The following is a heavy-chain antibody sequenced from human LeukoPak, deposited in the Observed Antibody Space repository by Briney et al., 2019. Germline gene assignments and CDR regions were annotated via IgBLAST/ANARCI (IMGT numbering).Heavy chain of an antibody. CDR2: ISSSSSYI. Sequence: PGGSLRLSCAASGFTFSSYSMIWVRQAPGKGLEWVSSISSSSSYIYYADSVKGRFTISRDNAKNSLYLQMNSLRAEDTAVYYCARDSGSSGWYSIYWGQGTLVTVSS. J-gene: IGHJ4*02. V-gene: IGHV3-21*01. CDR1: GFTFSSYS. D-gene: IGHD6-19*01. CDR3: ARDSGSSGWYSIY.